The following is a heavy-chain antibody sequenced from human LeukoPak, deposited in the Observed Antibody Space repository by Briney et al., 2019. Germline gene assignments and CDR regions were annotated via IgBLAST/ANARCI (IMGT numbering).Heavy chain of an antibody. D-gene: IGHD4-17*01. CDR2: INPNSDDT. V-gene: IGHV1-2*02. J-gene: IGHJ4*02. CDR1: GYTFSDYH. CDR3: ARARRTRNIYGDYVFLFDY. Sequence: GASVKVSCKASGYTFSDYHMHWVRQAPGQGLEWMGWINPNSDDTKYAQKFRCRVTMTTDTTITTAYMDLYRLTSDDTALYYCARARRTRNIYGDYVFLFDYWGQGTLVTVSS.